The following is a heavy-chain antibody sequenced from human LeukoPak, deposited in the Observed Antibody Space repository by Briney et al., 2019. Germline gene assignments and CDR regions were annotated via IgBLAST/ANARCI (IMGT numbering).Heavy chain of an antibody. D-gene: IGHD4/OR15-4a*01. CDR3: ARGPGGATAEAFDI. CDR1: GGSISSYY. J-gene: IGHJ3*02. Sequence: SETLSLTCTVSGGSISSYYWSWIRQHPVKGLEWIGYIYYSGSTNYNPSLKSRVTISVDTSKNQFSLKLSSVTAADTAVYYCARGPGGATAEAFDIWGQGTMVTVSS. V-gene: IGHV4-59*12. CDR2: IYYSGST.